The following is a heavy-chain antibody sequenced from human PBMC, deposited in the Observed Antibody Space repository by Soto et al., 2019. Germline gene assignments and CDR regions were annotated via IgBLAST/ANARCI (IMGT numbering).Heavy chain of an antibody. V-gene: IGHV4-4*02. CDR1: GGSISSSNW. CDR3: ARGEWFVRGYGMDV. J-gene: IGHJ6*02. D-gene: IGHD3-3*01. Sequence: PSGTLSLTCAVSGGSISSSNWWSWVRQPPGKRLECIGVIYNSGSTNYNPSLKSRVTISADTSKNQFSLKLSSVTAADTAVYYCARGEWFVRGYGMDVWGRGTTVTVSS. CDR2: IYNSGST.